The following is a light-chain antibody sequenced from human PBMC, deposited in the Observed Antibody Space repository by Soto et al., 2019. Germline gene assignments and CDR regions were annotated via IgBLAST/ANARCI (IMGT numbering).Light chain of an antibody. Sequence: EVVLTQSPGTLYLSPGERATLSCRASQSVNSKSLTWYQQKPGQAPRPLIYGASSRATGIPDRFRGSGSGTDVTLTITRLEPEDFAVYYCQQFGSSRVTFGQGTRLDIK. CDR1: QSVNSKS. J-gene: IGKJ5*01. V-gene: IGKV3-20*01. CDR3: QQFGSSRVT. CDR2: GAS.